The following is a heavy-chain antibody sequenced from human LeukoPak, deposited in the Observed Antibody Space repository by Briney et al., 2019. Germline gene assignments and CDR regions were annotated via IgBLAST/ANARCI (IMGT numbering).Heavy chain of an antibody. CDR3: ARTSEGYCRGGSCWDYYYYMDV. J-gene: IGHJ6*03. D-gene: IGHD2-15*01. CDR1: GGSISSYY. Sequence: SETLSLTCSVSGGSISSYYWSWIRQPPGKGLEWIGEINHSGSTNYNPSLKSRVTISVDTSKNQFSLKLSSVTAADTAVYYCARTSEGYCRGGSCWDYYYYMDVWGKGTTVTVSS. CDR2: INHSGST. V-gene: IGHV4-34*01.